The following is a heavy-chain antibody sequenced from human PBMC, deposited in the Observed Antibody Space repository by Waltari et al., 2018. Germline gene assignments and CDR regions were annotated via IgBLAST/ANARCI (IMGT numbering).Heavy chain of an antibody. CDR3: AKRIVGGPFDV. D-gene: IGHD1-26*01. Sequence: QVHLVQSGAEVRRPGSSVKVSCEASGGSFGTYAITWVRQAPGQGLEWIAGIIPIFRKPNYAQKFQDRVKVAADELTRTAFMELSSLRPDDTAVYYCAKRIVGGPFDVWGQGTMVIVSS. CDR2: IIPIFRKP. CDR1: GGSFGTYA. V-gene: IGHV1-69*12. J-gene: IGHJ3*01.